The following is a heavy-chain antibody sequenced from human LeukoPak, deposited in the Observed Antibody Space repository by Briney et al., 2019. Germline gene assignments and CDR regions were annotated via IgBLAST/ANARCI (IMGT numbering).Heavy chain of an antibody. CDR3: ARSLPYGTTWYGRSDF. D-gene: IGHD6-13*01. Sequence: PGGSLRLSCAASGFPFNAYSMTWVRQAPGKGLEWVANIRQDGDTKYYVDSVKGRFTISRDNAMNSLYLQMNSLRAEDTAIYYCARSLPYGTTWYGRSDFWGQGTLVTVSS. J-gene: IGHJ4*02. V-gene: IGHV3-7*03. CDR1: GFPFNAYS. CDR2: IRQDGDTK.